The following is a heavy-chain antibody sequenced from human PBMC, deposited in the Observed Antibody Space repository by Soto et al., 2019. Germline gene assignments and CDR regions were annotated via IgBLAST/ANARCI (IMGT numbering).Heavy chain of an antibody. CDR1: GGSISSSSYY. CDR3: ARHNRITMIVVVITTGPWFDP. J-gene: IGHJ5*02. CDR2: IYYSGST. D-gene: IGHD3-22*01. Sequence: SETLSLTCTVSGGSISSSSYYWGWIRQPPGKGLEWIGSIYYSGSTYYNPSLKSRVTISVDTSKNQFSLKLSSVTAADTAVYYFARHNRITMIVVVITTGPWFDPWGQGTLVTVSS. V-gene: IGHV4-39*01.